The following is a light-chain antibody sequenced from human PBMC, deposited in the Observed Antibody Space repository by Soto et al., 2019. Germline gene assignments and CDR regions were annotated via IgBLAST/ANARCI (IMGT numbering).Light chain of an antibody. V-gene: IGKV3-15*01. Sequence: ETVLTQSPATLSLSPGESATLSCRASQSVSSNLAWYQQKPGQAPRLLIYGASTRATGIPARFSGSGSGTEFTLTISSLQSEDFAVYYCQQYNNWPRTFGQGTKVDIK. CDR3: QQYNNWPRT. J-gene: IGKJ1*01. CDR1: QSVSSN. CDR2: GAS.